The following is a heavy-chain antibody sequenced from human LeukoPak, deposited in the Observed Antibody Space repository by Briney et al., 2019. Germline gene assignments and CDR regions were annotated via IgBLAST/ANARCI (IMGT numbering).Heavy chain of an antibody. V-gene: IGHV3-23*01. CDR1: GFTFRNYA. J-gene: IGHJ4*02. D-gene: IGHD2-15*01. CDR3: AKRSCSGGSCNFDY. Sequence: GGSLRLACAASGFTFRNYAMSWVRQAPGKGLEWVSAISDSGGATNCADSVKGRFTISRDNSRNTLYLQMNSLRAEDTAVYYGAKRSCSGGSCNFDYWGQGTLVTVSS. CDR2: ISDSGGAT.